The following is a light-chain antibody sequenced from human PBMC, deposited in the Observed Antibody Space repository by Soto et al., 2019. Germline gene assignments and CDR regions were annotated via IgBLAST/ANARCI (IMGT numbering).Light chain of an antibody. CDR2: WAS. J-gene: IGKJ1*01. V-gene: IGKV4-1*01. Sequence: DIVMTQSPDSLAVSLGERATINCKSSQSILYSSNNKRYLAWYQQKPGQPPRLLLYWASTRESGVPDRFSGSGSGTDFTLTISGLQAEDVAVYFCQQYYNTPWTFGQGTKVEIK. CDR3: QQYYNTPWT. CDR1: QSILYSSNNKRY.